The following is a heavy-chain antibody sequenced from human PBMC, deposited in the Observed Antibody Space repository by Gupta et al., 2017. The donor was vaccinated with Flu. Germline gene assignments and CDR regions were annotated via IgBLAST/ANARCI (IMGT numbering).Heavy chain of an antibody. D-gene: IGHD1-26*01. CDR1: GFTFSTYW. J-gene: IGHJ4*02. CDR3: RGSYYIDY. CDR2: IKQDGREK. Sequence: EVQLVESGGGLVQPGGSLRLSCAASGFTFSTYWMSWVRQAPGKGLEWVANIKQDGREKDYVDSVKGRFTISRENAKNSMYMKMNSLRAEDTALDYGRGSYYIDYWGQGTLVTVSS. V-gene: IGHV3-7*01.